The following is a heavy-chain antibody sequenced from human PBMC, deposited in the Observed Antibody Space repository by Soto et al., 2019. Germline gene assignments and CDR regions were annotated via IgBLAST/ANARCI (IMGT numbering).Heavy chain of an antibody. CDR1: GFTFSGSA. J-gene: IGHJ4*02. V-gene: IGHV3-73*01. CDR3: TTFYGSGSYYFDY. CDR2: IRSKANSYAT. Sequence: GESLKISCAASGFTFSGSAMHWVRQASGKGLEWVGRIRSKANSYATAYAASVKGRFTISRDDSKNMAYLQMNSLKTEDTAVYYCTTFYGSGSYYFDYWGQGTLVTVSS. D-gene: IGHD3-10*01.